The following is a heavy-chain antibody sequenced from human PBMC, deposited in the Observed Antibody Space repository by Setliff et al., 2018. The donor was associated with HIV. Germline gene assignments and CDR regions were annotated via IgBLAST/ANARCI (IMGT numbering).Heavy chain of an antibody. J-gene: IGHJ5*02. Sequence: SETLSLTCSVSTDSISNSHWSWMRQTAGKGLEWIGRIFGSGTTHYNPSLESRVTMSIDTAKKQFFLRLNSETAADTAVYFCARDRSKYGTGSSAYNWFDPWGPGTRVTVSS. V-gene: IGHV4-4*07. CDR3: ARDRSKYGTGSSAYNWFDP. D-gene: IGHD3-16*01. CDR2: IFGSGTT. CDR1: TDSISNSH.